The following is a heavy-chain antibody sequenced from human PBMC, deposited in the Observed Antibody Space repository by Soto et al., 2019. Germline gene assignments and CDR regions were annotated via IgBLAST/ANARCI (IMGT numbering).Heavy chain of an antibody. V-gene: IGHV3-74*01. J-gene: IGHJ5*02. CDR2: IKSAGSST. CDR1: GFTFSPYW. Sequence: EVQLVESGGGLVQPGGSLRLSCAASGFTFSPYWMHWVRQAPGKGLVWVSRIKSAGSSTSYADSVKGRFTISRDNAKNTLYLKMSSLRVEDTAVYYCARSDWFDPWGQGTLVTVSS. CDR3: ARSDWFDP.